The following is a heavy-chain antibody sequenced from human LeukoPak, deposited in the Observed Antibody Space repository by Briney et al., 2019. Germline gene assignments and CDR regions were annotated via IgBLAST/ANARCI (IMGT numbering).Heavy chain of an antibody. Sequence: GGSLRLSCAASGFTFSSYGMHWVRQAPGKGLEWVAVISYDGSNKYYADSVKGRFTISRDNSKNTLYLQMNSLRAEDTAVYYCATPRGRGSYLAFDYWGQGTLVTVSS. V-gene: IGHV3-30*03. CDR2: ISYDGSNK. CDR3: ATPRGRGSYLAFDY. CDR1: GFTFSSYG. J-gene: IGHJ4*02. D-gene: IGHD1-26*01.